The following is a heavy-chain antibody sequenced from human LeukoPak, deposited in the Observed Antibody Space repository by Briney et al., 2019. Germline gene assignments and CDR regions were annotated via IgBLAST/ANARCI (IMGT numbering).Heavy chain of an antibody. CDR3: AKDQDQSPLKALVPAAIDY. V-gene: IGHV3-23*01. D-gene: IGHD2-2*01. CDR2: ISGSGGST. J-gene: IGHJ4*02. Sequence: GGSLRLSCAASGFTFSSYAMSWVRQAPGKGLEWVSAISGSGGSTYYADSVKGRFTISRDNSKNTLYLQMNSLRAEDTAVYYCAKDQDQSPLKALVPAAIDYWGQGTLVTVSS. CDR1: GFTFSSYA.